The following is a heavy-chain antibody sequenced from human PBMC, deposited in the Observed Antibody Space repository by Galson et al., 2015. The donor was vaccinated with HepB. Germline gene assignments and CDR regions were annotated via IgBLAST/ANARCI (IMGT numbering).Heavy chain of an antibody. Sequence: SVKASCKASGYTFSTYAMNWVRQAPGQGLEWMGWINTNTGNPTYAQGSTGRFVFSLDTSVSTAFLQISSLKAEDTAVYYCARAEGSGYYYVGYWGQGTLVTVSS. V-gene: IGHV7-4-1*02. CDR2: INTNTGNP. D-gene: IGHD3-22*01. CDR1: GYTFSTYA. J-gene: IGHJ4*02. CDR3: ARAEGSGYYYVGY.